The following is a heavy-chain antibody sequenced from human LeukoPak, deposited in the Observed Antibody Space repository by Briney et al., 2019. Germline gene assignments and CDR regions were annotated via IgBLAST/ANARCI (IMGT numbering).Heavy chain of an antibody. CDR3: TRVGYYAFGMDV. J-gene: IGHJ6*02. V-gene: IGHV3-74*01. Sequence: GGSLRLSCAASGXTFSSDWMFWVRQAPGKGLVWVSRINSDGSIVTYGASVKGRFTISRDNAKNTLYLQMNSLRAEDTAVYYCTRVGYYAFGMDVWGQGTTVTVSS. CDR2: INSDGSIV. D-gene: IGHD2-2*01. CDR1: GXTFSSDW.